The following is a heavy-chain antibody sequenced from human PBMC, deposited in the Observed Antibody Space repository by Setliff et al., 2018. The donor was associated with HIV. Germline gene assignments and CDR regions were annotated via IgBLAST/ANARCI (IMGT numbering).Heavy chain of an antibody. Sequence: SETLSLTCTVSGASIRTGSYYWGWIRQPPGKGLEWVATIYQTGNTYYSPSLKSRVTVSMDMSRNQFSVKLNSATAADTAVYYCARQAWHYDRDGYFIDYWGQGMLVTVSS. J-gene: IGHJ4*02. CDR1: GASIRTGSYY. CDR2: IYQTGNT. V-gene: IGHV4-39*01. CDR3: ARQAWHYDRDGYFIDY. D-gene: IGHD3-22*01.